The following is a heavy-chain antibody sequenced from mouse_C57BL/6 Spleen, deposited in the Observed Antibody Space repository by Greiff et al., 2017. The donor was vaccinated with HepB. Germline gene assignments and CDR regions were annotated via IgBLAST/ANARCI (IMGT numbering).Heavy chain of an antibody. J-gene: IGHJ4*01. CDR2: IYPSDSET. V-gene: IGHV1-61*01. D-gene: IGHD1-1*01. Sequence: VQLQQPGAELVRPGSSVKLSCKASGYTFTSYWMDWVKQRPGQGLEWIGNIYPSDSETHYNQKFKDKATLTVDKSSSTAYMQLSSLTSEDSAVYYCARRGLRGDYYAMDYWGQGTSVTVSS. CDR3: ARRGLRGDYYAMDY. CDR1: GYTFTSYW.